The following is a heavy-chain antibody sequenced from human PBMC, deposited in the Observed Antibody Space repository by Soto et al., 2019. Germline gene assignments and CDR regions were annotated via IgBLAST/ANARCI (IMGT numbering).Heavy chain of an antibody. CDR3: TRHVDCSGGSCYSGYYYYMDV. V-gene: IGHV3-73*01. Sequence: EVQLVESGGGLVQPGGSLKLSCAASGFTFSDSAMHWVRQASGKGLEWVGRIRSKPNTDATAYAASVKGRFTISRDDSKNTAYLQTNSLKTEDTAVYYCTRHVDCSGGSCYSGYYYYMDVWGKGTTVTVSS. CDR1: GFTFSDSA. D-gene: IGHD2-15*01. J-gene: IGHJ6*03. CDR2: IRSKPNTDAT.